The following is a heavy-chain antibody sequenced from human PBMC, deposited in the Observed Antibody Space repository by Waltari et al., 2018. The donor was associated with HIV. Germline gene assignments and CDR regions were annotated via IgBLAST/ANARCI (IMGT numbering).Heavy chain of an antibody. V-gene: IGHV4-38-2*01. CDR2: VYHSGST. CDR1: GYSLSSADN. CDR3: ARAGVVPALFDL. D-gene: IGHD2-2*01. J-gene: IGHJ2*01. Sequence: QVQLQESGPGLLKPSETLSLTCVVSGYSLSSADNWGWVRQPPGKGLEWIGSVYHSGSTLHNPSLNSRVTISIDTSKSQFSLKLSSVTAADTAVYYCARAGVVPALFDLWGRGTLVTVSS.